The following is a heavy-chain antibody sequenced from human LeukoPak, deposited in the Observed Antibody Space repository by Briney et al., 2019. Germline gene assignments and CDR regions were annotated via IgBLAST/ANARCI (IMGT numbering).Heavy chain of an antibody. J-gene: IGHJ4*02. CDR1: GGSISSSNW. D-gene: IGHD3-22*01. CDR2: IYHSGST. Sequence: SETLSLTCAVSGGSISSSNWWSWVRQPPGKGLEWIGEIYHSGSTNYNPSLKSRVTISVDKSKNQFSLKLSSVTAADTAVYYCARFYDSSGYYYVRYFDYWGQGTLVTVSS. CDR3: ARFYDSSGYYYVRYFDY. V-gene: IGHV4-4*02.